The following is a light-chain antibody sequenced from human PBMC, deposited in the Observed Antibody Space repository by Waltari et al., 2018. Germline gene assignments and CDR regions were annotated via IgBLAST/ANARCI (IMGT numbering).Light chain of an antibody. Sequence: NQLIQSPSSLSASVGDRVTITCRASQGISSYLAWYQQKPGKAPKLLIYAASTLQSGVPSRFSGSGSGTGFTLTISSLQPEDFATYYCQQLNTYPLTFGPGTKVDIK. J-gene: IGKJ3*01. CDR1: QGISSY. CDR2: AAS. V-gene: IGKV1-9*01. CDR3: QQLNTYPLT.